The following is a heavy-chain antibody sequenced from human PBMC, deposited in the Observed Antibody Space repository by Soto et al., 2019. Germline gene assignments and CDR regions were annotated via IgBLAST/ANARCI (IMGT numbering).Heavy chain of an antibody. Sequence: GGSLRLSCAASGFTFSSYAMHWVRQAPGKGLEWVAVISYDGSNKYYADSVKGRFTISRDNSKNTLYLQMNSLRAEDTAVYYCARPGTQQPAQYYFDYWGQGTLVTVSS. V-gene: IGHV3-30-3*01. J-gene: IGHJ4*02. D-gene: IGHD6-13*01. CDR3: ARPGTQQPAQYYFDY. CDR1: GFTFSSYA. CDR2: ISYDGSNK.